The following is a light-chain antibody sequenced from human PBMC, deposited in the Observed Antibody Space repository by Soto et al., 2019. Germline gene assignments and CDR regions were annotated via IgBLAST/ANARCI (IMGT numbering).Light chain of an antibody. Sequence: EIVLTQSPGNLSLSPGERATLSCRASQSVSSSYLAWYQQKPGQAPRLLIYGASSRATGMRDRFNGSGSGTDFTVTISRLDPEDFAVHYCQEYGSSPNTFGQGTKLEIK. V-gene: IGKV3-20*01. CDR1: QSVSSSY. CDR2: GAS. CDR3: QEYGSSPNT. J-gene: IGKJ2*01.